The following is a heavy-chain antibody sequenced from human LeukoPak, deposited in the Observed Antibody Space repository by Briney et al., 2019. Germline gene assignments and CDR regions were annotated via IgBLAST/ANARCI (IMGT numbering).Heavy chain of an antibody. Sequence: GGSLRLSCAASGFTFNSYAMHWVRQAPGKGLEWVAGTSFDGYNKYYAEYLKGRFTISRDTSKNTLYLQMNSLRTEDTAVYYCARDPGIAVAGSDAFDFWGQGTMVTVSS. CDR1: GFTFNSYA. CDR2: TSFDGYNK. D-gene: IGHD6-19*01. V-gene: IGHV3-30-3*01. J-gene: IGHJ3*01. CDR3: ARDPGIAVAGSDAFDF.